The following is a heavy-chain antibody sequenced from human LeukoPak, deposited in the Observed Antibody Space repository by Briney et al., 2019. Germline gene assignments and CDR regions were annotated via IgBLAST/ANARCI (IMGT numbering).Heavy chain of an antibody. CDR3: AKTPTVTTLFVFQH. Sequence: GRSLRLSCAASGFTFSDYYMSWIRQAPGKGLEWVSYISSSGSTTYYADSVKGRFTISRDNSKNTLYLQMNSLRAEDTAVYYCAKTPTVTTLFVFQHWGQGTLVTVSS. J-gene: IGHJ1*01. CDR2: ISSSGSTT. D-gene: IGHD4-17*01. CDR1: GFTFSDYY. V-gene: IGHV3-11*01.